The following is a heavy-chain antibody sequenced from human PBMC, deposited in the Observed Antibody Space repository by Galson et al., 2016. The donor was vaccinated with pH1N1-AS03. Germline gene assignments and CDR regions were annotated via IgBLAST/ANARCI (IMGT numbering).Heavy chain of an antibody. Sequence: SLRLSCAASGFNFKGYDMHWARQTPGKGLEWVALFSNDGTNKYYADSVKGRFIVSRDNSRNTLYLQMNSLRPEDTAVYYCANGWCSSGAGDWGQGTLVPVSS. CDR3: ANGWCSSGAGD. D-gene: IGHD2-21*01. CDR2: FSNDGTNK. J-gene: IGHJ1*01. CDR1: GFNFKGYD. V-gene: IGHV3-30*18.